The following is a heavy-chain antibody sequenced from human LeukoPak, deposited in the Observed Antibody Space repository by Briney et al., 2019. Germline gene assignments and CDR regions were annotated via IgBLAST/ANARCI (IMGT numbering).Heavy chain of an antibody. CDR3: ASGHGAYSSSHGGDY. CDR1: EFTFSSYN. V-gene: IGHV3-21*01. CDR2: ISSSSDYI. Sequence: PGGSLRLSCAASEFTFSSYNMNWVRQAPGKGLEWVSSISSSSDYIYYADSVKGRFTISRDNAKNSLYLQMNSLRAEDTAVYYCASGHGAYSSSHGGDYWGQGTLVTVSS. D-gene: IGHD6-13*01. J-gene: IGHJ4*02.